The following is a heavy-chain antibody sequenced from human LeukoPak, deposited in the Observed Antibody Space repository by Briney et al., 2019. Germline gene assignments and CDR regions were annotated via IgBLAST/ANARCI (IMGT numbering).Heavy chain of an antibody. CDR3: APDLYYYDSSGYPPVDF. CDR2: ISSSSSYI. D-gene: IGHD3-22*01. V-gene: IGHV3-21*01. Sequence: GGSLRLSCAASGFTFSSYAMSWVRQAPGKGPEWISSISSSSSYIYYADSVKGRFTISRDNAKNSLYLQMNSLRAEDTAVYYCAPDLYYYDSSGYPPVDFWGQGTLVTVSS. CDR1: GFTFSSYA. J-gene: IGHJ4*02.